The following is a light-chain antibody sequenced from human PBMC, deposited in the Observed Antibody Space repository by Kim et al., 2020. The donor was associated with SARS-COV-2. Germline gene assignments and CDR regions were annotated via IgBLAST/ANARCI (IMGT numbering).Light chain of an antibody. V-gene: IGKV3-15*01. CDR2: GAS. CDR3: QQYNNWPKMYT. Sequence: EIVMTQSPATLSVSPGERATFSCRASQSVSSNLAWYQQKPGQAPRLLIYGASTRATGIPARFSGSGSGTEFTLTISSLQSEDFAVYYCQQYNNWPKMYTFGQGTKLEI. J-gene: IGKJ2*01. CDR1: QSVSSN.